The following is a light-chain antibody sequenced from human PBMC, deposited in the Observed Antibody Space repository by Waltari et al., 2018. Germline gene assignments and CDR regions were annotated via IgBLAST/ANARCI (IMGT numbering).Light chain of an antibody. V-gene: IGKV1-5*03. J-gene: IGKJ1*01. CDR3: QQSFSSPWT. CDR1: QSISSW. Sequence: DIQMTQSPSTLSASVGDRVTITCRASQSISSWLAWYQQKPGKAPKLLIYKASSLESGVPSRFSGSGSGTEFTLTISSLQPDDFATYYCQQSFSSPWTFGPGTKV. CDR2: KAS.